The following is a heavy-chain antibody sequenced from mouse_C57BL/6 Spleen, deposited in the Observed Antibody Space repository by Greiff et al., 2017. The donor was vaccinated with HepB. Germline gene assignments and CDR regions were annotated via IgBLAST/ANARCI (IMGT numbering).Heavy chain of an antibody. CDR2: IYPGDGDT. CDR3: ARYGYDYFFDY. V-gene: IGHV1-82*01. CDR1: GYAFSSSW. Sequence: QVQLKESGPELVKPGASVKISCKASGYAFSSSWMNWVKQRPGKGLEWIGRIYPGDGDTNYNGKFKGKATLTADKSSSTAYMQLSSLTSEDSAVYFCARYGYDYFFDYWGQGTTLTVSS. D-gene: IGHD2-4*01. J-gene: IGHJ2*01.